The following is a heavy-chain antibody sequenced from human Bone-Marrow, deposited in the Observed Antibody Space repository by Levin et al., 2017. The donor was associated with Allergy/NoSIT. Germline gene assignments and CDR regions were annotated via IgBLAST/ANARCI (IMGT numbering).Heavy chain of an antibody. V-gene: IGHV4-61*01. Sequence: SETLSLTCTVSGGSVSSDTYYWSWIRQPPGKGLEWIGYISSSGSTSYNPSLMSRVTISVHPSKNQFSLKLPSVTPAATAVYYCARDDYSDFTGWVWGQGSLVTVSS. CDR2: ISSSGST. CDR1: GGSVSSDTYY. D-gene: IGHD3-9*01. CDR3: ARDDYSDFTGWV. J-gene: IGHJ1*01.